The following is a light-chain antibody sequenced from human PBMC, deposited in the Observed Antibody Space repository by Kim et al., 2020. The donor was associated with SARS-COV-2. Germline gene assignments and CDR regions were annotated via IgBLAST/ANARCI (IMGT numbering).Light chain of an antibody. Sequence: EIVMTQSPATLSVSPGERATLSCRASQSISSYLAWYQQKPGQAPRLLIYGASTRASGVPARFSASGSGTEFTLTITSLQSEDFAVYYCQQYSDWPPGDTFGQGTKLEI. CDR2: GAS. V-gene: IGKV3-15*01. CDR3: QQYSDWPPGDT. J-gene: IGKJ2*01. CDR1: QSISSY.